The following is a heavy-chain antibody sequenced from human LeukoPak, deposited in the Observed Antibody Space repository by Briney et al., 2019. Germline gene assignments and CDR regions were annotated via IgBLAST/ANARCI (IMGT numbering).Heavy chain of an antibody. Sequence: ASVKVSCKASGGTFSSYAISWVRQAPGQGLEWMGIINPSGGSTSYAQKFQGRVTMTRDTSTSTVYMELSSLRSEDTAVYYCASGSSGWNNWFDPWGQGTLVTVSS. CDR2: INPSGGST. V-gene: IGHV1-46*01. J-gene: IGHJ5*02. CDR1: GGTFSSYA. CDR3: ASGSSGWNNWFDP. D-gene: IGHD6-19*01.